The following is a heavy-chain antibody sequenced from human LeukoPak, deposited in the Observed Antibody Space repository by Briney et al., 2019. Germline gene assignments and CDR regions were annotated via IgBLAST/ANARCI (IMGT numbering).Heavy chain of an antibody. Sequence: GGSLRLSCTASGFTFGDHAMSWFRQAPGKGLDWVGFIRSKAYGGTTEYAASVKGRFTISRDDSKSIAYLQMNSLKTEDTAVYYYSRVEGYCSSTSCYAPDYWGQGTLVTVSS. CDR1: GFTFGDHA. D-gene: IGHD2-2*01. CDR3: SRVEGYCSSTSCYAPDY. V-gene: IGHV3-49*03. J-gene: IGHJ4*02. CDR2: IRSKAYGGTT.